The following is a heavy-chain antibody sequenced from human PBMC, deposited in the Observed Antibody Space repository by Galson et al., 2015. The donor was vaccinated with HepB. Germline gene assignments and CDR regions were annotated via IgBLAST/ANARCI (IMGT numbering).Heavy chain of an antibody. CDR2: ISSRSSYI. CDR1: GFTFSSYA. Sequence: SLRLSCAASGFTFSSYAMSWVRQAPGKGLEWVSSISSRSSYIYYADSVKGRFTISRDNAKDSLYLQMNSLRAEDTAVYYCASSFLAYYGMDVWGQGTTVTVSS. CDR3: ASSFLAYYGMDV. V-gene: IGHV3-21*01. J-gene: IGHJ6*02. D-gene: IGHD2-2*01.